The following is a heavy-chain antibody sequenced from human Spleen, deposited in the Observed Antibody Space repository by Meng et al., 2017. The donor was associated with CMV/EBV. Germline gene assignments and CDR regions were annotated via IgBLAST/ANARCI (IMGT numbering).Heavy chain of an antibody. Sequence: SGHTLVKPKQTHTLTCTFSGFSLNTTGMRMSLFRQPPRKALEWLARIDWDDVKVYTSSLKTRVAISKDTSRNQVVLVMTNMDPADTSTYYCARHDSGNSLDYWGQGSLVTVSS. CDR2: IDWDDVK. J-gene: IGHJ4*02. CDR3: ARHDSGNSLDY. D-gene: IGHD4-17*01. V-gene: IGHV2-70D*14. CDR1: GFSLNTTGMR.